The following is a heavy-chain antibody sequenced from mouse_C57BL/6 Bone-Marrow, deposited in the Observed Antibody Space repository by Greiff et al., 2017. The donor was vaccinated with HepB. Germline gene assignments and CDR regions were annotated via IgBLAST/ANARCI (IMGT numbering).Heavy chain of an antibody. CDR3: TRWSYDGYSEFAY. D-gene: IGHD2-3*01. J-gene: IGHJ3*01. V-gene: IGHV1-15*01. CDR2: IDPETGGT. CDR1: GYTFTDYE. Sequence: VQLQQSGAELVRPGASVTLSCKASGYTFTDYEMHWVKQTPVHGLEWIGAIDPETGGTAYNQKFKGKAILTADKSSSTAYMELRSLTSVDSAVYYCTRWSYDGYSEFAYWGQGTLVTVSA.